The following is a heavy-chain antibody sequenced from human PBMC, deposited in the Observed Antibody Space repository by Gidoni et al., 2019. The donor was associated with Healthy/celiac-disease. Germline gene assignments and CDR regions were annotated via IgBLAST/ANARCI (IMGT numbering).Heavy chain of an antibody. J-gene: IGHJ2*01. V-gene: IGHV3-23*01. D-gene: IGHD2-15*01. CDR1: GFTFSSYA. Sequence: EVQLLESGGGLVQPGGSLRLSCAASGFTFSSYAMSWGRQAPGKGLEWVSAISGSGGSTYYADSVKGRFTISRDNSKNTLYLQMNSLRAEDTAVYYCAKKGRMDVVVVAASSYWYFDLWGRGTLVTVSS. CDR3: AKKGRMDVVVVAASSYWYFDL. CDR2: ISGSGGST.